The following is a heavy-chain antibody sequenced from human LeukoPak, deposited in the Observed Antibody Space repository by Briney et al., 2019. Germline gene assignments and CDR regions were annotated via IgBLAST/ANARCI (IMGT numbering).Heavy chain of an antibody. D-gene: IGHD2-8*02. V-gene: IGHV1-69*04. CDR2: IIPMLGMS. CDR1: GGTFVSFT. J-gene: IGHJ3*02. CDR3: ARDLGYCAGASCSRWGHGFGI. Sequence: SVKVSCKASGGTFVSFTISWVRQAPGQGLEWMGRIIPMLGMSNYTQKFQDRVTITADKSTSTAYMELSGLRSEDTAVYYCARDLGYCAGASCSRWGHGFGIWGQGTKVIVFS.